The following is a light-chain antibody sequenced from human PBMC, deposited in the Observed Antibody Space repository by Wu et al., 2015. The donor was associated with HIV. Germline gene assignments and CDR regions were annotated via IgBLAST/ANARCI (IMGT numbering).Light chain of an antibody. Sequence: AIQLTQFPSSLSASVGDRVTITCRASQGIISALARYQQKPGKVPKLLIYDASSLESGVPLRFSGSGSGTDFTLTISSLQPADFATYYCRQFNSYPFTFGPGTKVDIK. V-gene: IGKV1-13*02. CDR1: QGIISA. CDR3: RQFNSYPFT. CDR2: DAS. J-gene: IGKJ3*01.